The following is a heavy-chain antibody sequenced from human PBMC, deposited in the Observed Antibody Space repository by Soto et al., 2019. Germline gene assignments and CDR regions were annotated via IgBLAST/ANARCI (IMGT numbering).Heavy chain of an antibody. CDR3: AGSPGYFTISYLAP. CDR2: IYHTGIT. D-gene: IGHD2-8*01. Sequence: SETLSLTCAVSGDSISSVNWWSWVRQSPGQGLEWIGDIYHTGITNYNTSLQSRVTISVDKSKNEFSLILTSVTAAETAVYYCAGSPGYFTISYLAPWGQGTLGAVSS. V-gene: IGHV4-4*02. J-gene: IGHJ5*02. CDR1: GDSISSVNW.